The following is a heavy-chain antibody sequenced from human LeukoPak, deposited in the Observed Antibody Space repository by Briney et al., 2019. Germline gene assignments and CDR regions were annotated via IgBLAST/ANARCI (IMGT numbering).Heavy chain of an antibody. D-gene: IGHD6-19*01. CDR2: ISRNSGSI. CDR3: ARCIAVAGTDWFDP. CDR1: GFTFDDYA. V-gene: IGHV3-9*01. Sequence: GGSLRLSCAASGFTFDDYAMHWVRQAPGKGLEWVSGISRNSGSIGYADSVKGRFTISRDNAKNSLYLQMNSLRAEDTALYYCARCIAVAGTDWFDPWGQGTLVTVSS. J-gene: IGHJ5*02.